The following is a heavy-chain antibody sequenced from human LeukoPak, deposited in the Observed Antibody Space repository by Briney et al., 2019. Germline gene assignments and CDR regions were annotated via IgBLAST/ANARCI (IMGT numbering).Heavy chain of an antibody. V-gene: IGHV1-24*01. J-gene: IGHJ4*02. Sequence: ASVKVSCKVSGYTLTELSMHWVRQAPGKGLEWMGGFDPEDGETIYAQKFQGRVTMTEDTSTDTAYMELSSLRSEDTAVYYCATAQEIATILYYWGQGTLVTVSS. CDR3: ATAQEIATILYY. CDR2: FDPEDGET. D-gene: IGHD5-24*01. CDR1: GYTLTELS.